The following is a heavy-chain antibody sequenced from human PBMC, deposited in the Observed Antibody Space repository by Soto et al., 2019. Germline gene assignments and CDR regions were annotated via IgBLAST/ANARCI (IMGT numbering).Heavy chain of an antibody. V-gene: IGHV4-59*01. J-gene: IGHJ5*02. CDR1: GGSISSYY. D-gene: IGHD4-17*01. Sequence: QVQLQESGPGLVKPSETLSLTCTVSGGSISSYYWSWIRQPPGKGLEWIGYIYYSGSTNYNPSLKSRVTISVDTSKNQFSLKLSSVTAADTAVYYCARDHQGDDYGHSFDPWGQGTLVTVSS. CDR2: IYYSGST. CDR3: ARDHQGDDYGHSFDP.